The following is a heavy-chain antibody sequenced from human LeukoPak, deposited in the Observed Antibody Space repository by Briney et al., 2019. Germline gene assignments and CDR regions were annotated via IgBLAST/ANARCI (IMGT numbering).Heavy chain of an antibody. J-gene: IGHJ4*02. D-gene: IGHD6-6*01. V-gene: IGHV3-48*03. CDR2: ISRDGSSI. CDR1: GFTFSSYE. CDR3: ARETLAARMFDY. Sequence: GASLRLSCAASGFTFSSYEINWVRQAPGKGLEWISYISRDGSSIFYADSVKGRFTISRDNAKNSLYLQMKSLRAEDTALYYCARETLAARMFDYWGQGALVTVSS.